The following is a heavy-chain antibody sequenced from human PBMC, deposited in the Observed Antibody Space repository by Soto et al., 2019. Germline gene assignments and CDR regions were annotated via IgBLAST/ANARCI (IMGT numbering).Heavy chain of an antibody. D-gene: IGHD1-7*01. CDR3: AKDRRAGGNYGFYADF. CDR1: GFTFSSYG. J-gene: IGHJ4*02. V-gene: IGHV3-23*01. CDR2: SSATGAGT. Sequence: EVQLLESGGGLVQPGGSLRLSCAASGFTFSSYGMTWVRQAPGKELEWVSFSSATGAGTYYADSVKGRFTISRDNSKNTLYLQTASVRADDTAVYYCAKDRRAGGNYGFYADFWGQGALVIVSS.